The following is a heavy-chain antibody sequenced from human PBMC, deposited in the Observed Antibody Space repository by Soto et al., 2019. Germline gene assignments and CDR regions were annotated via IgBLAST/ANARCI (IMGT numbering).Heavy chain of an antibody. J-gene: IGHJ6*02. CDR3: ARHRAVAGMPDYYYDMDV. CDR2: IYPTNSDS. V-gene: IGHV5-51*01. CDR1: GYSFTRYW. D-gene: IGHD6-19*01. Sequence: GESLKISCKGSGYSFTRYWIAWVRQMPGKGLEWMGIIYPTNSDSKYSPSFQGQVTISADKSISTAYLQWSSLKASDTAMYYCARHRAVAGMPDYYYDMDVWGQGTTVTVSS.